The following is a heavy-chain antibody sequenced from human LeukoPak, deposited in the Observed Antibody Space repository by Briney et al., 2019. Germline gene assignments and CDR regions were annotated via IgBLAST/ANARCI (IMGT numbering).Heavy chain of an antibody. CDR3: AREDGSGWYRY. CDR1: SGSISSYY. Sequence: SETLSLTCTVSSGSISSYYWSWIRQSPGKGLEWIGYIYYSGSTNYNPSLKSRVTISLDTSKNQFSLKLSSETAADTAVYYCAREDGSGWYRYWGQGTLVTVSS. V-gene: IGHV4-59*01. CDR2: IYYSGST. J-gene: IGHJ4*02. D-gene: IGHD6-19*01.